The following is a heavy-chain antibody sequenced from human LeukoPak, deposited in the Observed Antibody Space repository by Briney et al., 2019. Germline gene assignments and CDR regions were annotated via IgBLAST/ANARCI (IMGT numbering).Heavy chain of an antibody. D-gene: IGHD3/OR15-3a*01. CDR3: ARGSTPAGLVAFDI. J-gene: IGHJ3*02. Sequence: ASVKVSCKASGGTFSSYAISWVRQAPGQGLEWMGGIIPIFGTANYAQKLQGRVTITTDESTSTAYMELSSLRSEDTAVYYCARGSTPAGLVAFDIWGQGTMVTVSS. V-gene: IGHV1-69*05. CDR2: IIPIFGTA. CDR1: GGTFSSYA.